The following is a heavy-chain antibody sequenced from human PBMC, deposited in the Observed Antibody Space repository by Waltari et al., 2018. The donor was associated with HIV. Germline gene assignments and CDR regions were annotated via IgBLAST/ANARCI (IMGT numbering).Heavy chain of an antibody. CDR2: VFHSGST. V-gene: IGHV4-38-2*01. J-gene: IGHJ4*02. CDR1: DSSITSGHY. CDR3: ARQPAPDSTWFQIYFDY. D-gene: IGHD6-13*01. Sequence: QVQLQESGPGLVKPSDTLSLTCAVSDSSITSGHYWGWIRQSPGKGLEWIGSVFHSGSTFYKPSFKSRVSISVDTSKNQFSLKLTSVTAADTAVYYCARQPAPDSTWFQIYFDYWGQGTVVTVSS.